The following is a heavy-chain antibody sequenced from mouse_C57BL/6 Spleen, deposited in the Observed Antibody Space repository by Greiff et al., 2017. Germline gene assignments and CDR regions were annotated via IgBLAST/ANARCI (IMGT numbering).Heavy chain of an antibody. J-gene: IGHJ1*03. D-gene: IGHD4-1*01. CDR2: INPSSGYT. CDR1: GYTFTSYW. Sequence: VQLQQSGAELAKPGASVKLSCKASGYTFTSYWMHWVKQRPGQGLEWIGYINPSSGYTKYNQKFKDKATLTADKSSSTAYMQLSSLPYEDSAVYYCAKGTGTGDWYFDVWGTGTTVTVSS. V-gene: IGHV1-7*01. CDR3: AKGTGTGDWYFDV.